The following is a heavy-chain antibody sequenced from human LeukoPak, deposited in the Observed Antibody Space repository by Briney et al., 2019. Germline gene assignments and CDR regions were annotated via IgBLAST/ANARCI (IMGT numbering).Heavy chain of an antibody. CDR1: GFTFSSYA. D-gene: IGHD6-19*01. CDR2: ISARDGST. CDR3: AKAIAVAGRPLLDS. Sequence: GGSLRLSCAASGFTFSSYAMSWVRQAPGKGPEWVSGISARDGSTWYGDSGKGRFTISRDISKNTLYLQMNSLRADDTAVYYCAKAIAVAGRPLLDSWGQGTLVTVSS. J-gene: IGHJ4*02. V-gene: IGHV3-23*01.